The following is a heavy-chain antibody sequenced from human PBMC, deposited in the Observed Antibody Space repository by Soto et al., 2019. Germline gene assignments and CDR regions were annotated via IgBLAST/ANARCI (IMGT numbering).Heavy chain of an antibody. CDR3: AGDGSYRTDYYYYGMDV. Sequence: QVQLQESGPGLVKPSQTLSLTCTVYGGSISSGGYYWSWIRQHPGKGLVWIGYIYYSGSTYYNPSLKSRVTISENTSKNQFSLKLSSVTAADTAVYYCAGDGSYRTDYYYYGMDVWGQGTTVNVAS. J-gene: IGHJ6*02. D-gene: IGHD3-16*02. CDR2: IYYSGST. CDR1: GGSISSGGYY. V-gene: IGHV4-31*03.